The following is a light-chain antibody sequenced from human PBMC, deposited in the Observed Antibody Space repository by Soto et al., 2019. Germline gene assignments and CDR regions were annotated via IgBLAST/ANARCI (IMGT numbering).Light chain of an antibody. CDR2: AAS. CDR3: QQYNKYPHT. CDR1: QDITIS. J-gene: IGKJ2*01. Sequence: DIQMTQSPSSLSASVGDRVTITCRASQDITISLAWFQQRPGSAPRALIYAASNLQPGVPSKVSGSVAGTHFTLTINNLQPEDFGTYYCQQYNKYPHTFGQGTNLEIK. V-gene: IGKV1-16*02.